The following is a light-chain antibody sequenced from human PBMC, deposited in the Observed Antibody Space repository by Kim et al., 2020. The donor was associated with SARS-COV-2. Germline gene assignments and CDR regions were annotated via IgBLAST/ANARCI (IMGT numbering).Light chain of an antibody. CDR2: DAS. CDR1: HSVSSS. Sequence: SSPAGGATPSCSASHSVSSSFASYQQQPGQAPRLLIYDASTGATGIPARFSGSGSGTDFSLTISSLVPEDFAVYYCQHRSSWPLAFGGGTKVDIK. J-gene: IGKJ4*01. CDR3: QHRSSWPLA. V-gene: IGKV3-11*01.